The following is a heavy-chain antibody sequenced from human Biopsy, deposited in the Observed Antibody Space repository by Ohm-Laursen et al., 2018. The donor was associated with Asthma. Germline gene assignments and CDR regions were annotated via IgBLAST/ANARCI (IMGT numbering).Heavy chain of an antibody. D-gene: IGHD4-17*01. CDR2: MYHSGSP. J-gene: IGHJ4*02. CDR1: GGSITSSSYY. CDR3: ATDSGVLPLGD. V-gene: IGHV4-39*07. Sequence: SETLSLTCTVSGGSITSSSYYWGWIRQPPGKGMEWIGSMYHSGSPYYHPSLKSRVSISLDTSKNQFSLSLTPVTAADTATYYCATDSGVLPLGDWGQGSLVTVSS.